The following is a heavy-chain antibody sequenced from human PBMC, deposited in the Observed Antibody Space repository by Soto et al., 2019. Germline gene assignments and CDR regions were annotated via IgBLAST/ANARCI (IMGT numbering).Heavy chain of an antibody. J-gene: IGHJ4*02. D-gene: IGHD1-26*01. CDR3: AREGNSGSRLRYFDY. Sequence: PGGSLRLSCAASGFTVSSNYMSWVRQAPGKGLEWVSVIYSGGSTYYADSVKGRFTISRDNSKNTLYLQMNSLRAEDTAVYYCAREGNSGSRLRYFDYWGQGTLVTVSS. CDR1: GFTVSSNY. V-gene: IGHV3-53*01. CDR2: IYSGGST.